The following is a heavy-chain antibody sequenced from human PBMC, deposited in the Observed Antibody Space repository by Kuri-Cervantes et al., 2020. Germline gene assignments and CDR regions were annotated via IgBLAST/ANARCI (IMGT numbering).Heavy chain of an antibody. J-gene: IGHJ4*02. CDR3: AGLSETYYDAVTKG. CDR1: GFTFSSYW. Sequence: GGSLRLSCAASGFTFSSYWMHWVRQAPGKGLVWVSRINSDGSSTNYADSVKGRFTISRANDKNTLYLQMNSLRVEDTAVYYCAGLSETYYDAVTKGWGQGTLVTVSS. D-gene: IGHD1-26*01. V-gene: IGHV3-74*01. CDR2: INSDGSST.